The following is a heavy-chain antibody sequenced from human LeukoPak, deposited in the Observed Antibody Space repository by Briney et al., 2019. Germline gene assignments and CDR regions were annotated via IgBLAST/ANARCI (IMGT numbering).Heavy chain of an antibody. CDR3: ARAPKYCNGGSCYAVYYFDY. CDR2: IIPIFGTA. CDR1: GGTFSSYA. V-gene: IGHV1-69*05. J-gene: IGHJ4*02. D-gene: IGHD2-15*01. Sequence: VASVKVSCKASGGTFSSYAISWVRQAPGQGLEWMGGIIPIFGTANYAQKFQGRVTITTDESTSTAYMELSSPRSEDTAVYYCARAPKYCNGGSCYAVYYFDYWGQGTLVTVSS.